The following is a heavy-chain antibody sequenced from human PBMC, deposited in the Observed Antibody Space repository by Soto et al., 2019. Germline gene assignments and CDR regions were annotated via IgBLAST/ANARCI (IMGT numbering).Heavy chain of an antibody. J-gene: IGHJ6*02. D-gene: IGHD5-18*01. V-gene: IGHV4-59*01. Sequence: SETLSLTCTVSCGSISSYYRSWIRQPPGKGLEWIGYIYYSGSTNYNPSLKSRVTISVDTSKNQFSLKLSSVTAADTAVYYCARVKGYSYGSYYYYYGMDVWGQGTTVTVSS. CDR3: ARVKGYSYGSYYYYYGMDV. CDR1: CGSISSYY. CDR2: IYYSGST.